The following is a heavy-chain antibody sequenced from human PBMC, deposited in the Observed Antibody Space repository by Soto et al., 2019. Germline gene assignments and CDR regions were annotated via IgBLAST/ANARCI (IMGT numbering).Heavy chain of an antibody. Sequence: QVQLVQSGAEVKKPGASVKVSCKASGYTFTSYGISWVRQAPGQGLEWMGWISAYNGNTNYAQKLQGRVTMTTDTSTSTAYMELRSLRSDDTAVYYCARSIIGYCSGGSCYAYFDIWGQGTMVTGSS. D-gene: IGHD2-15*01. CDR3: ARSIIGYCSGGSCYAYFDI. CDR1: GYTFTSYG. J-gene: IGHJ3*02. CDR2: ISAYNGNT. V-gene: IGHV1-18*01.